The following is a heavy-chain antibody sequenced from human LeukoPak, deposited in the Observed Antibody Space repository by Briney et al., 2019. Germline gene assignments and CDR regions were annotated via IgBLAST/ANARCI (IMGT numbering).Heavy chain of an antibody. CDR3: AMGPSSGWSKYYY. J-gene: IGHJ4*02. Sequence: ASVKVSCKASGGXFSSYAISWVRQAPGQGLEWMGGIIPIFGTANYAQKFQGRVTITADESTSTAYMELSSLRSEDTAVYYCAMGPSSGWSKYYYWGQGTLVTVSS. D-gene: IGHD6-19*01. V-gene: IGHV1-69*01. CDR1: GGXFSSYA. CDR2: IIPIFGTA.